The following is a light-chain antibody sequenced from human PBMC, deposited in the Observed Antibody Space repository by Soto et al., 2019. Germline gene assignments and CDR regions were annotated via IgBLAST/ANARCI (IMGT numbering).Light chain of an antibody. J-gene: IGLJ3*02. Sequence: QSALTQPASVSGSPGQSITISCTGTSSDVGSYNLVSWYQQHPGKAPKLMIYEGSKRPSGVSNRFSGSKSGNTASLTISGRQAEDEVEYYCCSYAGSSRQVFGGGTKLTVL. CDR3: CSYAGSSRQV. CDR1: SSDVGSYNL. V-gene: IGLV2-23*01. CDR2: EGS.